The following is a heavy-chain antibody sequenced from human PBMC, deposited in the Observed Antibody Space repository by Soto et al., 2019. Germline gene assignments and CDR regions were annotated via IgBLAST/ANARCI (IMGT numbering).Heavy chain of an antibody. CDR2: INPNSGGT. CDR3: ARWGMGGDYYGMDV. Sequence: SVKVSCKASGYTFTGCYMHWVRQAPGQGLEWMGWINPNSGGTNYAQKFQGRVTMTRDTSISTAYMELSRLRSDDTAVYYCARWGMGGDYYGMDVWGQGTTVTVSS. V-gene: IGHV1-2*02. J-gene: IGHJ6*02. D-gene: IGHD3-16*01. CDR1: GYTFTGCY.